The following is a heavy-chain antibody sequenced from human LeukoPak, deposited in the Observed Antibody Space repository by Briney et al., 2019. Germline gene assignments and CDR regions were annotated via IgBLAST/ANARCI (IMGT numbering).Heavy chain of an antibody. D-gene: IGHD6-13*01. CDR2: INSGGSTI. V-gene: IGHV3-48*01. CDR1: GFTFSSYS. Sequence: GGSLRLSCAASGFTFSSYSMNWVRQAPGKGLEWLSYINSGGSTIYYADSVKGRFTISRDKAKSSLYLQMNSLRAEDTAVYYCARLAGAAVGTSDFDYWGQGTPVTVSS. J-gene: IGHJ4*02. CDR3: ARLAGAAVGTSDFDY.